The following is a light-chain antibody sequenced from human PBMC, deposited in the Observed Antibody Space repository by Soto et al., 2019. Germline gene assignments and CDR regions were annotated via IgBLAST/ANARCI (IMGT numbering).Light chain of an antibody. V-gene: IGLV2-14*01. CDR1: SGDIGGYNY. CDR3: SSYTTNITPVV. Sequence: QSVLTQPASVSGSPGQSITISCTGTSGDIGGYNYVSWYQQHPGKAPKLLISEVTNRPSGVSNRFYGSKSGNTASLTISGLQAEDEADYYCSSYTTNITPVVFGGGTKLTVL. J-gene: IGLJ2*01. CDR2: EVT.